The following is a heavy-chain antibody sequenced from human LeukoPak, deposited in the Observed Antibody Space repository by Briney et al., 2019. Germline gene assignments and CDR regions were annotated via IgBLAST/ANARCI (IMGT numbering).Heavy chain of an antibody. V-gene: IGHV4-34*01. CDR1: GGSFSGYY. D-gene: IGHD6-13*01. J-gene: IGHJ4*02. Sequence: SETLSLTCAVYGGSFSGYYWSWIRQPPGKGLEWIGEINHSGSTNYNPSLKSRVTISVDTSKNQFSLKLSSVTAADTAVYYCARGYSTSWYYFDYWGQGTLVTVSS. CDR3: ARGYSTSWYYFDY. CDR2: INHSGST.